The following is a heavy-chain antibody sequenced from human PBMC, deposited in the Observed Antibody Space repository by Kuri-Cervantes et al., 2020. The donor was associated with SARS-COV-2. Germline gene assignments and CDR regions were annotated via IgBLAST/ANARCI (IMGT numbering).Heavy chain of an antibody. V-gene: IGHV4-61*01. CDR2: IYYTGST. Sequence: SETLSLSCTVSGGSVSSGTYYWSWIRQPPGKGLEYIGYIYYTGSTYYNPSLKSRVTISVDRSKNQFSLKLSSVTAADTAVYYCARAPGRDCSSTSCYRVPDYYYMDVWGKGTTVTVSS. J-gene: IGHJ6*03. CDR3: ARAPGRDCSSTSCYRVPDYYYMDV. CDR1: GGSVSSGTYY. D-gene: IGHD2-2*01.